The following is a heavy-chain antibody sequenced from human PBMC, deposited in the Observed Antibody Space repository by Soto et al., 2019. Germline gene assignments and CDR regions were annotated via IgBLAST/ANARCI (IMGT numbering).Heavy chain of an antibody. J-gene: IGHJ3*02. Sequence: SETLSLTCTVSGGSISSSSYYWGWIRQPPGKGLEWIGSIYYSGSTYYNPSLKSRVTISVDTSKNQFSLKLSSVTAADTAVYYCARRMGIEAFDIWGQGTMVTVSS. CDR2: IYYSGST. V-gene: IGHV4-39*01. CDR1: GGSISSSSYY. D-gene: IGHD7-27*01. CDR3: ARRMGIEAFDI.